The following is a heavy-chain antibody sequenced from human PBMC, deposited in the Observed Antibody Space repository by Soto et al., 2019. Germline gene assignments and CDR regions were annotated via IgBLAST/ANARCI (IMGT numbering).Heavy chain of an antibody. CDR3: VKGSLPGYYERNFDS. CDR2: ISKEGTFK. D-gene: IGHD4-17*01. V-gene: IGHV3-30*18. Sequence: QVQLVESGGGVVQPGRSLRLSCAASGFSFSDSNMHWVRKAPGKGLQWVARISKEGTFKYYADSVKGRFTISRDNSENILYLQINSVSAEETAVYFCVKGSLPGYYERNFDSWGQGILVSVSS. J-gene: IGHJ4*02. CDR1: GFSFSDSN.